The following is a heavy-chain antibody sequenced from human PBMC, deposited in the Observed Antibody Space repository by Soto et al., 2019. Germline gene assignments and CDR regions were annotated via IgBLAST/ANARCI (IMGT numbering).Heavy chain of an antibody. Sequence: SETLSLTCTVSGYSISSSYWSWIRQSPGKGLEWIGYLYNTGSTIYNPSLKSRVTISVDTSKNQFSLKMNSVTAADTAVYYCARDLWGYCGTDCYPLDVWGQGTTVT. V-gene: IGHV4-59*01. J-gene: IGHJ6*02. CDR2: LYNTGST. CDR1: GYSISSSY. D-gene: IGHD2-21*02. CDR3: ARDLWGYCGTDCYPLDV.